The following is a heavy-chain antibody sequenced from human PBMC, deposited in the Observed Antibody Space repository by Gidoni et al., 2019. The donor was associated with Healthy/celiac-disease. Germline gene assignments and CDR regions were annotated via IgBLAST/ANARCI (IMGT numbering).Heavy chain of an antibody. CDR1: GFTFSNYG. D-gene: IGHD3-10*01. CDR3: AKDRDGMDV. V-gene: IGHV3-30*18. J-gene: IGHJ6*02. Sequence: QVQLVESGGGVVQPGRSLRLSCAASGFTFSNYGMHWVRQAPGKGLEWVAVISYDGSNKYYADSVKGRFTISRDNSKNTLYLQMNSLRAEDTAVYYCAKDRDGMDVWGQGTTVTVSS. CDR2: ISYDGSNK.